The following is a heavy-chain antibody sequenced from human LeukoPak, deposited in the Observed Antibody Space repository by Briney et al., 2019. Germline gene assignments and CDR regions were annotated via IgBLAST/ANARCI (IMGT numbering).Heavy chain of an antibody. V-gene: IGHV3-33*03. CDR2: IWYDGSNK. Sequence: PGGSLRLSCAASGFTFGSYGMHWVRQAPGKGLEWVAVIWYDGSNKYYADSVKGRFTISRDNAKNSLYLQMNSLRAEDTALYYCAKGGYGDSFDYWGQGTLVTVSS. D-gene: IGHD4-17*01. J-gene: IGHJ4*02. CDR3: AKGGYGDSFDY. CDR1: GFTFGSYG.